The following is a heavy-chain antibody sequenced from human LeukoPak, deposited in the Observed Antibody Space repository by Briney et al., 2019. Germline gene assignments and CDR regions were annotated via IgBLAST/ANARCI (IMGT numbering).Heavy chain of an antibody. Sequence: GGSLRLSCAASGFTFSSYGMNWVRQAPGKGLEWVASISTSSSYIYYADSLKGRFTISRDNAKNSMYLQMNSLRTEDTAVYYCARVKDHRGIAVAGSDYWGQGTLVTVSS. D-gene: IGHD6-13*01. V-gene: IGHV3-21*01. CDR3: ARVKDHRGIAVAGSDY. CDR1: GFTFSSYG. J-gene: IGHJ4*02. CDR2: ISTSSSYI.